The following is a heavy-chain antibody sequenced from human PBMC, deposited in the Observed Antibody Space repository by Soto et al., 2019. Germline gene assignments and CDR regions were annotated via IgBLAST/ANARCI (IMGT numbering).Heavy chain of an antibody. CDR3: AKDNEHQSNDY. Sequence: GGSLRLSCAASGFTFSSYAMSWVRQAPGKGLEWVSAISGSGGSTYYADSVKGRFTISRDNSKNTLYLQMNSMRAEDTAVYSCAKDNEHQSNDYWGQGTLVTVSS. J-gene: IGHJ4*02. CDR2: ISGSGGST. V-gene: IGHV3-23*01. CDR1: GFTFSSYA. D-gene: IGHD2-21*01.